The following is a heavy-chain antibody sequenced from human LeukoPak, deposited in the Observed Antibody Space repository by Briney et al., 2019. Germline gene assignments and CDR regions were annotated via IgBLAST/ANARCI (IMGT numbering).Heavy chain of an antibody. Sequence: ASVKVSCKASGYTFTGYYMHWVRQAPGQGLEGMGWINPKRGETNYAQKFQGRVTMTRDKAIRTVYMELSRLRSDDTAVYYCASGRTIFYYYMDVWGKGTTVTISS. CDR3: ASGRTIFYYYMDV. V-gene: IGHV1-2*02. D-gene: IGHD3-3*02. J-gene: IGHJ6*03. CDR2: INPKRGET. CDR1: GYTFTGYY.